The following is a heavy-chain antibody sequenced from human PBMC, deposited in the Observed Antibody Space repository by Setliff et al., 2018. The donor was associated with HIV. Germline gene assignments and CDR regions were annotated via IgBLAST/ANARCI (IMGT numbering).Heavy chain of an antibody. Sequence: ASEPLSLTCTVSGGSISSSNYYWSWIRQHPGKGLEWIGYIFYSGNTYYNPSLKSRVTISVDTSKNQFSLKLSSVTAADTAVYYCARVGYCSSTSCYGGMDVWGQGTTVTVSS. CDR1: GGSISSSNYY. J-gene: IGHJ6*02. D-gene: IGHD2-2*03. CDR3: ARVGYCSSTSCYGGMDV. V-gene: IGHV4-31*03. CDR2: IFYSGNT.